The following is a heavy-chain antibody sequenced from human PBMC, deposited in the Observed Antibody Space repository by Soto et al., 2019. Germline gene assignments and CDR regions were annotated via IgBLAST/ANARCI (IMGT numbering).Heavy chain of an antibody. CDR3: ARGRGLVS. CDR1: GGSLTSYP. D-gene: IGHD3-10*01. J-gene: IGHJ4*02. V-gene: IGHV1-69*01. Sequence: QMEQSGAEVRKPGSSVKVSCKPSGGSLTSYPMAWVRQAPGQGFEWMGGIIPIHGTTEYAQKFQGRVTITAGEFTKQGTLEPAGPTSGGKAVFYWARGRGLVSWGQGTLVTVSS. CDR2: IIPIHGTT.